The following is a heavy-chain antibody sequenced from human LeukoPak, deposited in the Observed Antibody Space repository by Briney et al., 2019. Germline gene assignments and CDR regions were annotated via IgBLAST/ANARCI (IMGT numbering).Heavy chain of an antibody. V-gene: IGHV4-59*01. D-gene: IGHD3-10*01. J-gene: IGHJ4*02. Sequence: SETLSLTCTVSGVSMSTYYWSWIRQSPGKGLEWLAYIHYSGSTNINPSLKGRLAISIDPSKNQFSLKVNSVTAADTAVYYCARDIYGSGYGFFDYWGQGTLVTVSS. CDR3: ARDIYGSGYGFFDY. CDR2: IHYSGST. CDR1: GVSMSTYY.